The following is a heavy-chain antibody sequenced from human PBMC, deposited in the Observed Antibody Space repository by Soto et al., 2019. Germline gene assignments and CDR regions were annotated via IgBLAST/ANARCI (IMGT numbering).Heavy chain of an antibody. CDR1: GFTFSSYA. V-gene: IGHV3-23*01. J-gene: IGHJ4*02. D-gene: IGHD3-22*01. Sequence: EVQLLESGGGLVQPGGSLRLSCAASGFTFSSYAMSWVRQAPGKGLEWVSAISGSGGSTYYADSVKGRFTISRDNSKNTLSLQMNSLRAEDTAVYYCAKDDGYDSSGYYSHYFDYWGQGTLVTVSS. CDR2: ISGSGGST. CDR3: AKDDGYDSSGYYSHYFDY.